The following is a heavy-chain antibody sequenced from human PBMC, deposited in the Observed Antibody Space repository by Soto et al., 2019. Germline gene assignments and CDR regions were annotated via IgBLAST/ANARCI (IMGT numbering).Heavy chain of an antibody. D-gene: IGHD3-9*01. Sequence: GASVKVSCKASGYTFIDYYLHWVRQAPGQGPEWMGWINPNTGGPMFAQKFQGRGTMTRDTSINTVYMELSRLRSDDTAVYYCAKAFLLFDWWSFDYWGQGTLVTVSS. J-gene: IGHJ4*02. CDR3: AKAFLLFDWWSFDY. CDR2: INPNTGGP. CDR1: GYTFIDYY. V-gene: IGHV1-2*02.